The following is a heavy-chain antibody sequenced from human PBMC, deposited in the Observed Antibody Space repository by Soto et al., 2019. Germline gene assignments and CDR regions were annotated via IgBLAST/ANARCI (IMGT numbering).Heavy chain of an antibody. D-gene: IGHD6-19*01. CDR3: ARWESGWYKFGFDY. CDR1: GGSISSSSYY. J-gene: IGHJ4*02. Sequence: QLLESGPGLVKPSETLSLTCTVSGGSISSSSYYWGWIRQPPGKGLEWIGSIYYSGSTYYNPSLKSRVTISVDTSKNQFSLKLSSVTAADTAVYYCARWESGWYKFGFDYWGQGTLVTVSS. CDR2: IYYSGST. V-gene: IGHV4-39*01.